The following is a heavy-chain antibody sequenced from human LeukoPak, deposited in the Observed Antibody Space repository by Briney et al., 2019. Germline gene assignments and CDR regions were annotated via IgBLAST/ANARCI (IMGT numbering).Heavy chain of an antibody. CDR2: ISSSGSTI. J-gene: IGHJ2*01. Sequence: GGSLRLSCAASGFTFSTYSMNWVRQAPGKGLEWVSYISSSGSTIYYADSVKGRFIVSRDNSKNSLSLQMNSLRAEDTAVYYCARVVGRNWYLDLWGRGTQVTVSS. D-gene: IGHD1-14*01. CDR1: GFTFSTYS. CDR3: ARVVGRNWYLDL. V-gene: IGHV3-48*01.